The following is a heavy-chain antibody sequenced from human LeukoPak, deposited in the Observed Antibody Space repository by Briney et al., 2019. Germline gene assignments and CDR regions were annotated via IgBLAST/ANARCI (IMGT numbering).Heavy chain of an antibody. CDR1: GFTFSSYA. J-gene: IGHJ4*02. CDR2: IYSGGST. V-gene: IGHV3-66*01. CDR3: AREGSMSSWFRYYFDY. Sequence: VALGGSLRLSCAASGFTFSSYAMSWVRQAPGKGLEWVSVIYSGGSTYYADSVKGRFTISRDNSKNTLYLQMNSLRAEDTAVYYCAREGSMSSWFRYYFDYWGQGTLVTVSS. D-gene: IGHD6-13*01.